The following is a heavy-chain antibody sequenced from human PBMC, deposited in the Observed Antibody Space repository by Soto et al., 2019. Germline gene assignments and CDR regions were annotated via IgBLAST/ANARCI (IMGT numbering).Heavy chain of an antibody. Sequence: QVQLQQWGAGLLKPSETLSLTCAVYGGSFSGYYWSWIRQPPGKGLEWIGEINHSGSTNYNPSLKSRVTISVDTSKNQFSLKLSSVTAADTAVYYCARGSLRRYGDQGGWYFDLWGRGTLVTVSS. CDR3: ARGSLRRYGDQGGWYFDL. D-gene: IGHD4-17*01. J-gene: IGHJ2*01. CDR2: INHSGST. CDR1: GGSFSGYY. V-gene: IGHV4-34*01.